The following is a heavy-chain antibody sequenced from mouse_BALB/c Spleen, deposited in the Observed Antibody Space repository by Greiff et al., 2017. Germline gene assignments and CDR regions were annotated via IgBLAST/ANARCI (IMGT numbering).Heavy chain of an antibody. CDR2: ISSGSSTI. D-gene: IGHD1-1*01. Sequence: EVQRVESGGGLVQPGGSRKLSCAASGFTFSSFGMHWVRQAPEKGLEWVAYISSGSSTIYYADTVKGRFTISRDNPKNTLFLQMTSLRSEDTAMYYCATSYYGSSYYYAMDYWGQGTSVTVSS. CDR3: ATSYYGSSYYYAMDY. J-gene: IGHJ4*01. V-gene: IGHV5-17*02. CDR1: GFTFSSFG.